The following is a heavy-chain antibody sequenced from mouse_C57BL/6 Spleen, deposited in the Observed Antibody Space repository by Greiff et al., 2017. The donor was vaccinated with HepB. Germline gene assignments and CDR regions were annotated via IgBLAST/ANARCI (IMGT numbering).Heavy chain of an antibody. CDR2: IDPSDSHT. J-gene: IGHJ2*01. V-gene: IGHV1-50*01. D-gene: IGHD4-1*01. CDR1: GYTFTSYW. CDR3: ARRATDWDDDY. Sequence: VQLQQSGAELVKPGASVKLSCKASGYTFTSYWMQWVKQRPGQGLEWIGEIDPSDSHTNYNQKFKGKATLTVDTSSSTAYMQLSSLTSEDSAVYYCARRATDWDDDYWGQGTTLTVSS.